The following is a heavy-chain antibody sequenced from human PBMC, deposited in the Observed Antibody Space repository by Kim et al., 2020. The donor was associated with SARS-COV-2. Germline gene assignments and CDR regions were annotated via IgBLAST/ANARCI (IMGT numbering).Heavy chain of an antibody. J-gene: IGHJ6*02. CDR2: INPNSGGT. V-gene: IGHV1-2*06. CDR1: GYTFTGYY. CDR3: AREHGLGPYYYGMDV. Sequence: ASVKVSCKASGYTFTGYYMHWVRQAPGQGLEWMGRINPNSGGTNYAQKFQGRVTMTRDTSISTAYMELSRLRSDDTAVYYCAREHGLGPYYYGMDVWGQGTTVTVSS. D-gene: IGHD4-17*01.